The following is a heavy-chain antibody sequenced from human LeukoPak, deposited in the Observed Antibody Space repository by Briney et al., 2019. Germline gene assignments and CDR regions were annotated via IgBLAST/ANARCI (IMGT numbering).Heavy chain of an antibody. V-gene: IGHV4-59*03. J-gene: IGHJ5*01. Sequence: SENLSLTCTVSGDSTSNFYWNWIRQSPGKGLEWIGNIHYSGSSVYNPSLKSRGTISIDTSRRQFFLKLDSVTAADTAVYFCALAPNSNWFDFWGPGTLVTVSS. CDR2: IHYSGSS. D-gene: IGHD2-8*01. CDR1: GDSTSNFY. CDR3: ALAPNSNWFDF.